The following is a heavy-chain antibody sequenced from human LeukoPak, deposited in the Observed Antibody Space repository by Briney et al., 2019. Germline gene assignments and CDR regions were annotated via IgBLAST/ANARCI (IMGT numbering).Heavy chain of an antibody. D-gene: IGHD5-12*01. CDR3: ARGGWVATILGGG. Sequence: VASVKVSCKASGYTFTGYYMHWVRQAPGQGLEWMGWINTNTGNPTYAQGFTGRFVFSLDTSVSTAYLQISSLKAEDTAVYYCARGGWVATILGGGWGQGTLVTVSS. J-gene: IGHJ4*02. CDR1: GYTFTGYY. CDR2: INTNTGNP. V-gene: IGHV7-4-1*02.